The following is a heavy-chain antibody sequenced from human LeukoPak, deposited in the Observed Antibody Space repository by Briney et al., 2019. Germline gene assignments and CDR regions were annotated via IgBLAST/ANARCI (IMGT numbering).Heavy chain of an antibody. V-gene: IGHV4-39*01. J-gene: IGHJ4*02. Sequence: GSLRLSCAASGFTFSSYAMSWVRQPPGKGLEWIGSIYYSGSTYYNPSLKSRVTISVDTSKNQFSLKLSSVTAADTAVYYCARTIAAAAIDYWGQGTLVTVSS. CDR3: ARTIAAAAIDY. CDR2: IYYSGST. CDR1: GFTFSSYA. D-gene: IGHD6-13*01.